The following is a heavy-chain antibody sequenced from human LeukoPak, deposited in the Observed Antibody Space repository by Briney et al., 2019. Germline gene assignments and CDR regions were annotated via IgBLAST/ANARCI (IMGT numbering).Heavy chain of an antibody. CDR3: ARDSSGVGGNWFDP. V-gene: IGHV3-48*01. J-gene: IGHJ5*02. CDR2: ISSSSSTI. D-gene: IGHD6-6*01. Sequence: GGSLRLSCAASGFTFSSYAMSWVRQAPGKGLEWVSYISSSSSTIYYADSVKGRFTISRDNAKNSLYLQMNSLRAEDTAVYYCARDSSGVGGNWFDPWGQGTLVTVSS. CDR1: GFTFSSYA.